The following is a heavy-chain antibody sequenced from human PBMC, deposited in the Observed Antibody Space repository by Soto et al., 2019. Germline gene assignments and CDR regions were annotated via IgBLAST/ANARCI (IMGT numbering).Heavy chain of an antibody. D-gene: IGHD2-8*01. J-gene: IGHJ4*02. CDR1: GFSFSNYA. CDR3: AKTKGSFDHTGPDQ. V-gene: IGHV3-23*01. CDR2: FGVDYVT. Sequence: EVQLLESGGGLIQPGGSLRLSCATFGFSFSNYAMSWVRQAPGKGLEWVSGFGVDYVTYYADSVRGRFTISRDNSMNTLYLQKNSLRAEDTALYYCAKTKGSFDHTGPDQWGQGTLVTVSS.